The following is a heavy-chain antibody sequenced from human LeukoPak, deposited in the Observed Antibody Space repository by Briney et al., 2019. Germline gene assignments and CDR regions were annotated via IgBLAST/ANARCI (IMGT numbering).Heavy chain of an antibody. Sequence: GASVKVSCKASGYTFTSYGISWVRQAPGQGLEWMGWISAYNGNTNYAQKLQGRVTMTTDTSTSTAYMELRSLRSDDTAVYYCARDIVVVPAAASSDSHDAFDIWGQGTMVTVSS. CDR3: ARDIVVVPAAASSDSHDAFDI. CDR1: GYTFTSYG. CDR2: ISAYNGNT. V-gene: IGHV1-18*01. D-gene: IGHD2-2*01. J-gene: IGHJ3*02.